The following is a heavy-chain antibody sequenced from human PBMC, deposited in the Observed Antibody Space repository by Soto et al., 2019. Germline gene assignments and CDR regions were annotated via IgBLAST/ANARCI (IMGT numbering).Heavy chain of an antibody. Sequence: ESLKISCQGSGYTFNSFWIGWVRQMPGEGLEWMGLMFPWTSDTRYSPSCQGHVSISVDRSTGTGYLQWNSLKASDTAMYYCVTTRDGSTFFPHWGQGTPVTVSS. D-gene: IGHD1-26*01. CDR3: VTTRDGSTFFPH. CDR1: GYTFNSFW. V-gene: IGHV5-51*01. J-gene: IGHJ4*02. CDR2: MFPWTSDT.